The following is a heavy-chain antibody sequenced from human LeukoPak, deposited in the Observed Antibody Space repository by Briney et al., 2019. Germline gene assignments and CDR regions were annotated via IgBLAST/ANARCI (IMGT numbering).Heavy chain of an antibody. CDR2: INHSGST. J-gene: IGHJ4*02. V-gene: IGHV4-34*01. CDR3: ASRPSYCSSTSCPYSSDY. Sequence: SETLSLTCAVYGGSFSGYYWSWIRQPPGKGLEWIGEINHSGSTNYNPSLKSRVTISVDKSKNQFSLKLSSVTAADTAVYYCASRPSYCSSTSCPYSSDYWGQGTLVTVSS. CDR1: GGSFSGYY. D-gene: IGHD2-2*01.